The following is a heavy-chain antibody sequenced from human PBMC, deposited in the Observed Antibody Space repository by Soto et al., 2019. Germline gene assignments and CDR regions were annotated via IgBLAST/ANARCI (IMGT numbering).Heavy chain of an antibody. CDR3: ARRGGSPYDFGSGYYDIFDY. V-gene: IGHV1-18*01. CDR2: ISAYNGNT. Sequence: QVQLVQSGAAVKKPGASVKVSCKASGYTFTSYGISWVRQAPGPGLEWMGWISAYNGNTNYAQKLQGRVTMTPDTSTSTAYMELRSLRSDDTAVYYCARRGGSPYDFGSGYYDIFDYWGQGTLVTVSS. J-gene: IGHJ4*02. CDR1: GYTFTSYG. D-gene: IGHD3-3*01.